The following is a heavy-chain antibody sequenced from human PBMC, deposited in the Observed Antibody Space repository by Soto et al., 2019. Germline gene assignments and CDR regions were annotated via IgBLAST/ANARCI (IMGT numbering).Heavy chain of an antibody. V-gene: IGHV1-2*02. J-gene: IGHJ6*02. CDR2: INPKTAAT. D-gene: IGHD1-26*01. CDR3: ASIKWGLDYYSGMDV. CDR1: GYTFSDYF. Sequence: QVQLVQSGAEVKKSGASVKVSCKASGYTFSDYFIQWLRQAPGQGLEWVAWINPKTAATNYAKKFQDRVTLTSYTSFSTAYLELTRLRPDDTAVYYCASIKWGLDYYSGMDVWGQGTAVTVSS.